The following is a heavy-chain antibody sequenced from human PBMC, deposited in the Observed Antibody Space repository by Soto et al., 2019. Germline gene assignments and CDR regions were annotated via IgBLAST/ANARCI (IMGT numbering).Heavy chain of an antibody. CDR1: GFTFSTYA. CDR2: ISGSGGTT. CDR3: AKGYCSGGSCRLIFDY. V-gene: IGHV3-23*01. J-gene: IGHJ4*02. D-gene: IGHD2-15*01. Sequence: EVQLLDSGGDLVQPGGSLRLSCPASGFTFSTYAMSWVRQAPGKGLEWVSVISGSGGTTYYADSVKGRFTISRDNSKNTLYLQMNSLRAEDTAVYYCAKGYCSGGSCRLIFDYWGQGTLVTVSS.